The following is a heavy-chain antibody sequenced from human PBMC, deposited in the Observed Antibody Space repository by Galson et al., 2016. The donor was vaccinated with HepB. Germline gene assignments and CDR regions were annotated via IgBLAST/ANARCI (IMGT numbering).Heavy chain of an antibody. CDR2: IIPIFSVA. D-gene: IGHD6-19*01. Sequence: SVKVSCKASGGTFSTSAIIWVRQAPGQGLEWMGGIIPIFSVANYAQEFQDRVTITADKSTSTAYMELSGLRSEDTAVYYCAMPSSSGWYYFDYWGQGTLVTVSS. J-gene: IGHJ4*02. V-gene: IGHV1-69*10. CDR3: AMPSSSGWYYFDY. CDR1: GGTFSTSA.